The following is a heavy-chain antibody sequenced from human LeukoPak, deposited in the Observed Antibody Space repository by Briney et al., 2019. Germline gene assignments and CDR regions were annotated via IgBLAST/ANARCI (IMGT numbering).Heavy chain of an antibody. V-gene: IGHV3-11*06. CDR2: ISSSSSYI. CDR3: ARDLQYCSGGSCYGIDY. Sequence: GGSLRLSCVASGFTFSDYYMSWIRQAPGKGLEWVSSISSSSSYIYYADSVKGRFTISRDNAKNSLYLQMNSLRAEDTAVYYCARDLQYCSGGSCYGIDYWGQGTLVTVSS. J-gene: IGHJ4*02. CDR1: GFTFSDYY. D-gene: IGHD2-15*01.